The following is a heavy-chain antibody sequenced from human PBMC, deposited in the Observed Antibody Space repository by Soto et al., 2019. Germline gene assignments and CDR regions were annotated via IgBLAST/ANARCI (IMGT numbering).Heavy chain of an antibody. J-gene: IGHJ4*02. D-gene: IGHD2-15*01. Sequence: PXEXLKISCKCSGYXFTSYWLGWVRQMPGKGLELMGIIYPGDSDTRYSPSFQGQVTISADKSISTAYPQWSSLKASDTDMYYCARISPIASYYFDYWGQGTLVTVSS. CDR1: GYXFTSYW. CDR2: IYPGDSDT. V-gene: IGHV5-51*01. CDR3: ARISPIASYYFDY.